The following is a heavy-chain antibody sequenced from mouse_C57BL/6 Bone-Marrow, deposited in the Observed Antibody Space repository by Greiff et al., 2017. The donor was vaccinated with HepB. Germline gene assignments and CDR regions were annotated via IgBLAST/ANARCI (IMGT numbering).Heavy chain of an antibody. D-gene: IGHD1-1*01. CDR3: ARQITRVVAHWDFDV. CDR2: ISSGGSYT. CDR1: GFTFSSYG. Sequence: EVQLQQSGGDLVKPGGSLKLSCAASGFTFSSYGMSWVRQTPDQRLEWVATISSGGSYTYYPDSVKGRFTISRDNAKNTLYLQMSSLKSEDTAMYYWARQITRVVAHWDFDVWGTGTTVTVA. V-gene: IGHV5-6*01. J-gene: IGHJ1*03.